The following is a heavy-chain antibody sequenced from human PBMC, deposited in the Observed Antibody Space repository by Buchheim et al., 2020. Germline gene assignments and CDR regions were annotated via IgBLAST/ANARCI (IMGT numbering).Heavy chain of an antibody. J-gene: IGHJ6*02. V-gene: IGHV3-74*01. CDR1: GFPFSNYW. D-gene: IGHD2-2*01. CDR2: TNIDGRGI. Sequence: EVQLVESGGDIIKPGGSLRLSGAASGFPFSNYWMYWVRQVPGKGLMWVSRTNIDGRGISYADSVRGRFTIPRDNARKTLYLQMNSLSAEDTAVYYCARGHCSSISCWDDYYYYGLDVWGHGT. CDR3: ARGHCSSISCWDDYYYYGLDV.